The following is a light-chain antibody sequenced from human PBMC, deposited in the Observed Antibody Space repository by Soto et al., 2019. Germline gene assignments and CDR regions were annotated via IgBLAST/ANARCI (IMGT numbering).Light chain of an antibody. Sequence: EIVLTQSPANLSLSPGESTTLSCRASQSVSSKLAWYQQNTRQXPXPLIYDTSTRATGIPARFSAGGSGTNFTLPISRLELEDFAMYYCLHHGSSLWTFGKGTKG. CDR2: DTS. J-gene: IGKJ1*01. CDR3: LHHGSSLWT. V-gene: IGKV3-20*01. CDR1: QSVSSK.